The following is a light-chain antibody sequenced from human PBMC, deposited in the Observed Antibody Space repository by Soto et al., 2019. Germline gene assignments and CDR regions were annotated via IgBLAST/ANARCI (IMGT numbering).Light chain of an antibody. V-gene: IGKV1-5*03. Sequence: DIQMTQSPSTLSASVGDRVSITCRASQSISSWLAWYQQKPGKAPKLLIYKASSLESGVPSRFSGSESGTEFTLTIISLQPDDFATYYCQQYSGYSLTFGGGTKVEIK. CDR1: QSISSW. CDR2: KAS. J-gene: IGKJ4*01. CDR3: QQYSGYSLT.